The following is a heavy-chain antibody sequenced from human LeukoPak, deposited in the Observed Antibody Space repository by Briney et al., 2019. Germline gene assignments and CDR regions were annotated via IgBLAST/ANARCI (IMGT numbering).Heavy chain of an antibody. J-gene: IGHJ4*02. CDR3: AKDRSSSQSFDY. CDR1: GFTFSSYG. Sequence: GGSLRLSCAASGFTFSSYGMHWVRQAPGKGLEWVAFIRYDGSNKYYADSVKGRFTISRDNSKNTLYLQMNSLRAEDTAVYYCAKDRSSSQSFDYWGQGTLVTVSS. V-gene: IGHV3-30*02. CDR2: IRYDGSNK. D-gene: IGHD6-13*01.